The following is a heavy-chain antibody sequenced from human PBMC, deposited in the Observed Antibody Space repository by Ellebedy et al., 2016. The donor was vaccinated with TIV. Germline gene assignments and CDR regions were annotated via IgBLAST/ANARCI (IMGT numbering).Heavy chain of an antibody. CDR2: IYPGDSDT. V-gene: IGHV5-51*01. Sequence: GESLKISCKGSGYTFTTYWIGWVRQMPGKGLEWMGIIYPGDSDTRYSPSFQGQVTISADKSISTAYLQWSSLKASDTAMYYCARSPFHLSYYYDSSGYLDYWGQGTLVTVSS. CDR3: ARSPFHLSYYYDSSGYLDY. J-gene: IGHJ4*02. CDR1: GYTFTTYW. D-gene: IGHD3-22*01.